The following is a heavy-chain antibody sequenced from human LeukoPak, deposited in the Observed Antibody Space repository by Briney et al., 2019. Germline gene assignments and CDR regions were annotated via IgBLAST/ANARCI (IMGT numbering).Heavy chain of an antibody. CDR1: GYSFTSYW. J-gene: IGHJ5*02. Sequence: HGESLKISCKGSGYSFTSYWIGWVRQIPGKGLEWMGIIYPGDSDTRYSPSFQGQVTISADKSISTAYLQWSSLKASDTAMYYCARLEYPIDPWFDPWGQGTLVTVSS. V-gene: IGHV5-51*01. CDR3: ARLEYPIDPWFDP. D-gene: IGHD2/OR15-2a*01. CDR2: IYPGDSDT.